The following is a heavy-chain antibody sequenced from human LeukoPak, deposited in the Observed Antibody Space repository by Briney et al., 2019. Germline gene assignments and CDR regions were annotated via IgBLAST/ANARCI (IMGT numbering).Heavy chain of an antibody. Sequence: GGALRLSCAASGFTFNSYAMSWVRQAAGKGLEWVSAISGSGGSTYYADSVKGPLTTSRDKSKNTLYLQMNRLRAEDTPVYYRAKAPVSDPTLLLSSPWGQGTLVTVSS. CDR3: AKAPVSDPTLLLSSP. J-gene: IGHJ4*02. CDR1: GFTFNSYA. V-gene: IGHV3-23*01. CDR2: ISGSGGST. D-gene: IGHD3-22*01.